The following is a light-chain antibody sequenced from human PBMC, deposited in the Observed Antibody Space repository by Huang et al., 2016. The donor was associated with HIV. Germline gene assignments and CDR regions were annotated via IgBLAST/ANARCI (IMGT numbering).Light chain of an antibody. V-gene: IGKV1-8*01. J-gene: IGKJ1*01. CDR3: QQYYSYRT. CDR1: QAINNF. CDR2: AAS. Sequence: AIRMTQSPSSLSASTGARVHITCRASQAINNFLAWYQQKPGKAPNLLIYAASILETGVPSRFSGSGSGTEFNRSISCLQSEDFATYYCQQYYSYRTFGQGTQVEIK.